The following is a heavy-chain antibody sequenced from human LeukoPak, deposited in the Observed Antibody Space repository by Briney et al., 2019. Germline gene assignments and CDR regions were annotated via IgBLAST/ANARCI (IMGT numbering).Heavy chain of an antibody. Sequence: PGGSLRPSCVVSGFTFSRYSMTWVRQAPGKGLEWVSSIRSNSKYIYYADSVKGRFTFSRDNAKNSLYLQMNSLRAEDTAVYYCARAGYDILTGPEGHNWFDPWGQGTLVTVSS. CDR1: GFTFSRYS. CDR2: IRSNSKYI. J-gene: IGHJ5*02. CDR3: ARAGYDILTGPEGHNWFDP. D-gene: IGHD3-9*01. V-gene: IGHV3-21*01.